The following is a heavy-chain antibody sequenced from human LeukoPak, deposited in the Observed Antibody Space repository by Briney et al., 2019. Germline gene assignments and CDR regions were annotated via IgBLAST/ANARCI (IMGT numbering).Heavy chain of an antibody. D-gene: IGHD3-3*01. V-gene: IGHV3-30*04. CDR1: GFTFSSYA. CDR3: AKSGSSITIFGVVIPTFDY. Sequence: GSLRLSCAASGFTFSSYAMHWVRQAPGKGLEWVAVISYDGSNKYYADSVKGRFTISRDNSKNTLYLQMNSLRAEDTAVYYCAKSGSSITIFGVVIPTFDYWGQGTLVTVSS. CDR2: ISYDGSNK. J-gene: IGHJ4*02.